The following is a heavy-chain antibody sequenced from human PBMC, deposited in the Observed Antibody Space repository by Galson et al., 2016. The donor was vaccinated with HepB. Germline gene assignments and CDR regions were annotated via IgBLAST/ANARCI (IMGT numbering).Heavy chain of an antibody. V-gene: IGHV3-53*01. J-gene: IGHJ4*02. D-gene: IGHD6-13*01. Sequence: SLRLSCAASGFILTNNYMNWVRQAPGKGLEWVSVIYSGGSKYYADSVRGRFTMSRDESKKMLYLQMNNLRAEDTALYYCVRGTLGYLDHWGQGTPVTVSS. CDR1: GFILTNNY. CDR3: VRGTLGYLDH. CDR2: IYSGGSK.